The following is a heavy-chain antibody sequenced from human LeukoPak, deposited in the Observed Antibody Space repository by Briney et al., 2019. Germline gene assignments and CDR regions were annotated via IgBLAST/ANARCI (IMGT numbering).Heavy chain of an antibody. J-gene: IGHJ4*02. V-gene: IGHV4-34*01. CDR3: ARGGIAVAAPTDYYFDY. D-gene: IGHD6-19*01. CDR1: GGSFSGYY. CDR2: INHSGST. Sequence: SETLSLTCAVYGGSFSGYYWSWIRQPPGKGLEWIGEINHSGSTNYNPSLKSRVTISVDTSKNQFSLKLSSVTAADTAVYYCARGGIAVAAPTDYYFDYWGQGTLVTVSS.